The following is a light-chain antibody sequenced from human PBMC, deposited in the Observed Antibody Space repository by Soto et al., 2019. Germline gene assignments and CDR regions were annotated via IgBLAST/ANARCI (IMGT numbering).Light chain of an antibody. V-gene: IGKV1-17*01. CDR1: QPISTY. CDR3: LQHYSYPWT. CDR2: HAS. J-gene: IGKJ1*01. Sequence: IQMTQSPSSLSASEGDRVIITCRASQPISTYLNWFQQKPGTAPKVLIYHASNLQSGVPSRFSGSGSGTEFTLTISSLQPEDFATYSCLQHYSYPWTFGQGTKVDIK.